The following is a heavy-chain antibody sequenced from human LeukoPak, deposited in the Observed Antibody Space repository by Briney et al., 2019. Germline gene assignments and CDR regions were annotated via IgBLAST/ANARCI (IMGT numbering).Heavy chain of an antibody. CDR1: GYSFTSYW. D-gene: IGHD2-2*01. CDR3: VRLGGRYCSSTSCQTWYYIDY. V-gene: IGHV5-51*01. CDR2: IYPGDSDT. Sequence: GESLKISCKGSGYSFTSYWIGWVRQMPGKGLEWMGIIYPGDSDTRYRPSLQGQVTISADKSISTAYLQWSSLKASDTAMYYCVRLGGRYCSSTSCQTWYYIDYWGQGTLVTVSS. J-gene: IGHJ4*02.